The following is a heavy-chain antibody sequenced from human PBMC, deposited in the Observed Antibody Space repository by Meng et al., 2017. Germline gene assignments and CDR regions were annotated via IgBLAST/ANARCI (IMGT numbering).Heavy chain of an antibody. V-gene: IGHV6-1*01. CDR3: ARGSYSFDS. CDR1: GDSVSSNSAA. J-gene: IGHJ4*02. CDR2: AYYRSKWYH. Sequence: QLQQSGPGLVKPPQTLSLICAISGDSVSSNSAAWNWIRQSPSRGLEWLGRAYYRSKWYHDYAESVKSRISIDPDTSKNQFSLQLRSVTPEDSAVYYCARGSYSFDSWGQRTLVTVSS. D-gene: IGHD1-26*01.